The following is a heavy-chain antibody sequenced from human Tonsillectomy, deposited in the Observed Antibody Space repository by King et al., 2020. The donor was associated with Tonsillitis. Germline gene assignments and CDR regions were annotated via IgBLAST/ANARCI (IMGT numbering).Heavy chain of an antibody. CDR3: AKDRYIGMYNGFDP. Sequence: VQLVESGGGLVQPGRSLTLSCAASGFTFDDYAMHWVRQAPGKGLEWVSGISWNSGSIAYADSVKGRFIISRDNAKNSLYLQMNSLRAEDTALYYCAKDRYIGMYNGFDPWGQGTLVTVSS. D-gene: IGHD1-14*01. CDR2: ISWNSGSI. V-gene: IGHV3-9*01. CDR1: GFTFDDYA. J-gene: IGHJ5*02.